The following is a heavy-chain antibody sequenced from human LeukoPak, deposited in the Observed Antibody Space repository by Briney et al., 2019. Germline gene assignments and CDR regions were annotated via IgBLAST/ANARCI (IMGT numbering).Heavy chain of an antibody. CDR2: INHSGST. J-gene: IGHJ6*03. D-gene: IGHD5-12*01. CDR3: ARPWTVATHYYMDV. CDR1: GGSFSGYY. Sequence: PSETLSLTCAVYGGSFSGYYWSWIRQPPGKGLEWIGEINHSGSTNYNPSLKRRGTISVDTSKNQFSLKLSSVTAADTAVYYCARPWTVATHYYMDVWGKGTTVTVSS. V-gene: IGHV4-34*01.